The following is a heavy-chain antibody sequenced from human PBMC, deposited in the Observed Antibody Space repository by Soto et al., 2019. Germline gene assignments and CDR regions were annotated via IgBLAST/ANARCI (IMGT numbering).Heavy chain of an antibody. CDR2: IIPIFGTA. J-gene: IGHJ4*02. V-gene: IGHV1-69*13. Sequence: ASVKVSCKASGGTFSSYAISWVRQAPGQGLEWMGGIIPIFGTANYAQKLQGRVTITADESTSTAYMELSSLRSEDTAVYYCASKGIQLWTLDYWGPGTLVTVSS. D-gene: IGHD5-18*01. CDR1: GGTFSSYA. CDR3: ASKGIQLWTLDY.